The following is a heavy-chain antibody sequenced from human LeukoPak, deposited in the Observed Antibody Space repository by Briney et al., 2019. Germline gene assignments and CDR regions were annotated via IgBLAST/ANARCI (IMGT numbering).Heavy chain of an antibody. J-gene: IGHJ6*02. V-gene: IGHV4-30-4*01. CDR1: GGSISSGDSY. CDR3: ARARYDFWSNYYYGMDV. Sequence: SETLSLTCTVSGGSISSGDSYWSWIRQPPGKGLEWIGYIYYSGSTYYNPSLKSRVTISVDTSKNQFSLKLSSVTAADTAVYYCARARYDFWSNYYYGMDVWGQGTTVTVSS. D-gene: IGHD3-3*01. CDR2: IYYSGST.